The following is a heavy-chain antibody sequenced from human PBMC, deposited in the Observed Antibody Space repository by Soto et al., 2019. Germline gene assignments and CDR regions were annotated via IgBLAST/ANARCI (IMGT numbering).Heavy chain of an antibody. J-gene: IGHJ4*02. V-gene: IGHV1-69*01. CDR3: AREIVGATGY. CDR2: IIPIFGTA. Sequence: SVKVSCKASGGTFSSYAISWVRQAPGQGLEWMGGIIPIFGTANYAQKFQGRVTITADESTSTAYMELSSLLFEDTAVYYCAREIVGATGYWGQGTLVTVPS. CDR1: GGTFSSYA. D-gene: IGHD1-26*01.